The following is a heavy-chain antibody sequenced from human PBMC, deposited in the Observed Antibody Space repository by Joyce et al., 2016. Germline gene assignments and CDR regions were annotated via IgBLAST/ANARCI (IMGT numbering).Heavy chain of an antibody. CDR2: IRSRAHNYAT. J-gene: IGHJ2*01. CDR3: TRYYDNRCDL. V-gene: IGHV3-73*02. D-gene: IGHD3-22*01. CDR1: GFTFSDSA. Sequence: ELQLVESGGGLVQPGGSLKLSCAASGFTFSDSAVYWVRQASGKGLEWFGRIRSRAHNYATAYGETGKGRFIVSRNESKNTAYLQMNGLKTEETAMDFCTRYYDNRCDLWGRGTLVTVSS.